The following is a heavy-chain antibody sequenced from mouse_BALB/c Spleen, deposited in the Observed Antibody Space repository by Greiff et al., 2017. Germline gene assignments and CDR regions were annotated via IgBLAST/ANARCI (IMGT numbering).Heavy chain of an antibody. V-gene: IGHV3-6*02. CDR3: ARDRRYDAMDY. CDR2: ISYDGSN. Sequence: ESGPGLVKPSQSLSLTCSVTGYSITSGYYWNWIRQFPGNKLEWMGYISYDGSNNYNPSLKNRISITRDTSKNQFFLKLNSVTTEDTATYYCARDRRYDAMDYWGQGTSVTVSS. J-gene: IGHJ4*01. CDR1: GYSITSGYY.